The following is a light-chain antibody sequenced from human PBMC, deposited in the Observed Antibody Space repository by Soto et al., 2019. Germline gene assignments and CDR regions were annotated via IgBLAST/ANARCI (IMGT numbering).Light chain of an antibody. V-gene: IGKV3-15*01. CDR2: GAS. CDR1: QSVSSN. CDR3: QQYNKWPLA. J-gene: IGKJ4*01. Sequence: EIVMTQSPATLSVSPGERATLSCRASQSVSSNLAWYQQKPGQAPRLLIYGASTRATGIPARFSGSGSGTELTLTISSLQSEDFAVYYCQQYNKWPLAFGGGTKVDIX.